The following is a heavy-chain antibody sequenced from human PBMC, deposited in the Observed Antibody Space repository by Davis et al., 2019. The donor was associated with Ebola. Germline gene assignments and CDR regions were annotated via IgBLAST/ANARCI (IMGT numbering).Heavy chain of an antibody. V-gene: IGHV4-34*01. J-gene: IGHJ4*02. CDR3: ARGVSYYYGSGSYYKV. CDR2: INHSGST. Sequence: SETLSLTCTVSGGSISSYYWSWIRQPPGKGLEWIGEINHSGSTNYNPSLKSRVTISVDTSKNQFSLKLSSVTAADTAVYYCARGVSYYYGSGSYYKVWGQGTLVTVSS. CDR1: GGSISSYY. D-gene: IGHD3-10*01.